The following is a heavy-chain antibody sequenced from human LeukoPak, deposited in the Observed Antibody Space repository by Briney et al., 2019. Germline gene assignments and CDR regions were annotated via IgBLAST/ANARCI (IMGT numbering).Heavy chain of an antibody. D-gene: IGHD3-9*01. Sequence: SETLSLTCAVYGGSFSGYYWAWIRQPPGKGLEWIGEINHSGSTTYNPSLKSRVTISVDTSKNQFSLKLSSVTAADTAVYYCARHAQEDYDILTAYYRGAFDIWGQGTMVTVSS. V-gene: IGHV4-34*01. J-gene: IGHJ3*02. CDR3: ARHAQEDYDILTAYYRGAFDI. CDR1: GGSFSGYY. CDR2: INHSGST.